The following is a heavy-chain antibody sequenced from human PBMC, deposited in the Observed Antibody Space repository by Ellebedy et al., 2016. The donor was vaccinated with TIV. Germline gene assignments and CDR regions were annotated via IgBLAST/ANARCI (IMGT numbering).Heavy chain of an antibody. CDR3: ARALGGGDSDH. CDR1: GFIFENDW. J-gene: IGHJ5*02. D-gene: IGHD2-21*02. Sequence: GGSLRLXXAASGFIFENDWMSWVRQAPGKGLEWVANIKYDGSEKQYADIVRGRFTVSRDNAKNSQSLQMNSLRVDDTGVYYCARALGGGDSDHWGQGTLVTVSS. V-gene: IGHV3-7*01. CDR2: IKYDGSEK.